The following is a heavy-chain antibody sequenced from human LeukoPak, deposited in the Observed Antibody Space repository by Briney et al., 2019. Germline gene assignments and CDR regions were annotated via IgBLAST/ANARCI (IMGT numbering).Heavy chain of an antibody. CDR3: AREVREYCSGGSCYSDYYYYYMDV. CDR1: GGTFSSYA. CDR2: IIPIFGTA. D-gene: IGHD2-15*01. J-gene: IGHJ6*03. V-gene: IGHV1-69*05. Sequence: ASVNVSCKASGGTFSSYAISSVRQAPGQGLEWLGGIIPIFGTANYAQKFQGRVTITTDESTSTAYMELSSLRSEDTAVYYCAREVREYCSGGSCYSDYYYYYMDVWGKGTTVTVSS.